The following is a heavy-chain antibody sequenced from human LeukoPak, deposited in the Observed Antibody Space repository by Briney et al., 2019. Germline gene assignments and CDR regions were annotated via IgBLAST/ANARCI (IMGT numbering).Heavy chain of an antibody. CDR1: GYSFSDYW. Sequence: GGSLKISCKGSGYSFSDYWIGWVRQMPGKGLEWMGIIYPGDSDTRYSPSFQGQVTISADNSISTAYLQWSSLQASDTAMYYCARAPTSLSNPYYSDYWGQGTPVTVSS. CDR3: ARAPTSLSNPYYSDY. J-gene: IGHJ4*02. D-gene: IGHD2/OR15-2a*01. CDR2: IYPGDSDT. V-gene: IGHV5-51*01.